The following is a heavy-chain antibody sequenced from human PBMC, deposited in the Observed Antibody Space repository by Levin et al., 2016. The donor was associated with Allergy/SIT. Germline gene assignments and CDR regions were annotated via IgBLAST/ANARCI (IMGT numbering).Heavy chain of an antibody. J-gene: IGHJ6*03. Sequence: GESLKISCAASGFTFSSYSMNWVRQAPGKGLEWVSSISSSSSYIYYADSVKGRFTISRDNAKNSLYLQMNSLRAEDTAVYYCARPYYDFWSGYYPSDYYYYMDVWGKGTTVTVSS. V-gene: IGHV3-21*01. CDR2: ISSSSSYI. D-gene: IGHD3-3*01. CDR3: ARPYYDFWSGYYPSDYYYYMDV. CDR1: GFTFSSYS.